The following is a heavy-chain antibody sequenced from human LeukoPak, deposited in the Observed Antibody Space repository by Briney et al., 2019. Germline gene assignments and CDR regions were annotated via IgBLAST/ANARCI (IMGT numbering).Heavy chain of an antibody. CDR3: ARDDSSGWYKDYGMDA. Sequence: GGSLRLSCAASGFTFSSYWMSWVRQAPGKGLEWVANIKQDGSEKYYVDSVKGRFTISRDNAKNSLYLQMNSLRAEDTAVYYCARDDSSGWYKDYGMDAWGQGTTVTVSS. CDR1: GFTFSSYW. J-gene: IGHJ6*02. V-gene: IGHV3-7*03. D-gene: IGHD6-19*01. CDR2: IKQDGSEK.